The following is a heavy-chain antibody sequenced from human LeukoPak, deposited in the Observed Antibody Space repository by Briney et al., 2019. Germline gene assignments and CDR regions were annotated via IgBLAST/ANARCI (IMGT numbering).Heavy chain of an antibody. V-gene: IGHV3-74*01. J-gene: IGHJ4*02. Sequence: PGGCLRLSCAASGFTFRNSWMHWLRRAPGKGLVWVSRISADGSDTIYADSVQGRFTISRDNAKNTLFLQMNSLRAEDTAVYYCARDRGGSGPTTTDYWGQGTLVTVSS. D-gene: IGHD6-19*01. CDR2: ISADGSDT. CDR1: GFTFRNSW. CDR3: ARDRGGSGPTTTDY.